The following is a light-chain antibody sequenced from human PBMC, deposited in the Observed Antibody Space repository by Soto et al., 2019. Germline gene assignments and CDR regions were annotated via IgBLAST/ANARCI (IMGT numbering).Light chain of an antibody. CDR2: GAY. V-gene: IGKV3-15*01. CDR1: QSVNSN. CDR3: QQYDDWPS. Sequence: EILLSRSAVAVSFSPRERATVSCGASQSVNSNVAWWYQQKPGQTPRLLIFGAYTRASGIPGRFSGSGSGTEFTLTISSLQSEDFAVYYCQQYDDWPSFGQGTKADIK. J-gene: IGKJ1*01.